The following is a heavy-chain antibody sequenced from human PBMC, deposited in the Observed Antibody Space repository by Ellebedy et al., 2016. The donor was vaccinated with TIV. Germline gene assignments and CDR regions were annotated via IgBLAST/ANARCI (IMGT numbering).Heavy chain of an antibody. CDR1: GYSFSSYW. J-gene: IGHJ4*02. Sequence: GESLKISCQGSGYSFSSYWIAWVRLMPGKGLAWMVNIFFGDFDIRYSPSFQGRVTISADKSINTAYLQWSSLEASDTAMYYCARHGQSGARYSDYWGQGTLVTVSS. D-gene: IGHD6-25*01. CDR2: IFFGDFDI. V-gene: IGHV5-51*01. CDR3: ARHGQSGARYSDY.